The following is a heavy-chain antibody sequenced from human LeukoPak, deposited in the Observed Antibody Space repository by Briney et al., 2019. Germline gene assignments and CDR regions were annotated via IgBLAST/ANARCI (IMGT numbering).Heavy chain of an antibody. Sequence: SETLSLTCAVYGGSFSGYYWSWIRQPPGKGLEWIGEINHSGSTNYNPSLKSRVTISVDTSKNQFSLKLSSVTAADTAVYYCVRGLGRYSSSWYVHRKFDPWGQGTLVTVSS. CDR3: VRGLGRYSSSWYVHRKFDP. CDR2: INHSGST. CDR1: GGSFSGYY. V-gene: IGHV4-34*01. J-gene: IGHJ5*02. D-gene: IGHD6-13*01.